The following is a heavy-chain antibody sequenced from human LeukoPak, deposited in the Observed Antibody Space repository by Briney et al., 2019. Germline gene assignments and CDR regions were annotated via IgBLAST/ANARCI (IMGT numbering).Heavy chain of an antibody. CDR2: ISGSGGST. D-gene: IGHD6-13*01. CDR1: GFTFSSYA. Sequence: PGGSLRLSCAASGFTFSSYAMSWVRQAPGKGLEWVSAISGSGGSTYYADSVKGRFTISRDDSRNTLYLQMNSLRAEDTAVYYCAKGIGSSWNYDYWGQGTLVTVSS. J-gene: IGHJ4*02. V-gene: IGHV3-23*01. CDR3: AKGIGSSWNYDY.